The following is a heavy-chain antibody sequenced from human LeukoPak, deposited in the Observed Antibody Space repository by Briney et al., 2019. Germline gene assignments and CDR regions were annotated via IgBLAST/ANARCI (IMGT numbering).Heavy chain of an antibody. CDR2: ISSSSSYI. CDR1: GFTFSSYS. CDR3: ARVKGGSYINYYYGMDV. J-gene: IGHJ6*02. V-gene: IGHV3-21*01. D-gene: IGHD1-26*01. Sequence: PGGSLRLSCAASGFTFSSYSMNWVRQAPGKGLEWVSSISSSSSYIYYADSVKGRFTISRDNAKNSLYLQMNSLRAEDTAVYYCARVKGGSYINYYYGMDVWGQGTTVTVSS.